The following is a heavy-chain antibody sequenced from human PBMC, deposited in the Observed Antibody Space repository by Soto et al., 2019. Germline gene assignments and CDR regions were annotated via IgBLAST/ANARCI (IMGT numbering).Heavy chain of an antibody. V-gene: IGHV5-10-1*03. D-gene: IGHD5-18*01. CDR2: IDPSDSYT. Sequence: EVQLVQSGAEVKKPGESLRISCEGSGYSFTSYYITWARQMPGKGLEWMGRIDPSDSYTTYNPSFQGHVTISADKSIRTAYLQWSSLEASDSAMYYCARGDTAVVRKGVDAWGQGTPVTVSS. CDR3: ARGDTAVVRKGVDA. J-gene: IGHJ6*02. CDR1: GYSFTSYY.